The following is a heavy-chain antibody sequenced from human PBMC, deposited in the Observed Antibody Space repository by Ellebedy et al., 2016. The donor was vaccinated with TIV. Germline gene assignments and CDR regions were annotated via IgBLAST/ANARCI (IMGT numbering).Heavy chain of an antibody. D-gene: IGHD2-21*01. CDR3: ARDGDWDHNYYGMDV. J-gene: IGHJ6*02. Sequence: AASVKVSCKASGGTFTSNTITWVRQAPGQGLEWMGIINLSGASTVYAQKFRGRLTVSRDTSTSTVYMELSSLTSDDTAVYYCARDGDWDHNYYGMDVWGQGTSVTVSS. CDR1: GGTFTSNT. V-gene: IGHV1-46*01. CDR2: INLSGAST.